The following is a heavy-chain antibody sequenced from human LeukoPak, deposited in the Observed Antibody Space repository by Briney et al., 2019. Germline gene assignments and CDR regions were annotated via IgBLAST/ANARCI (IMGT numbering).Heavy chain of an antibody. Sequence: SETLSLTCAVSGGSISSSNWWSWVRQHPGKGLEWIGYIYYSGSTSYNPSLKSRVIISLDTSRNQFSLRLSSVTAADTAVYYCARVLADYKSSYHFEYWGLGTLVSVSS. CDR2: IYYSGST. V-gene: IGHV4-31*11. CDR3: ARVLADYKSSYHFEY. CDR1: GGSISSSNW. D-gene: IGHD4-11*01. J-gene: IGHJ4*02.